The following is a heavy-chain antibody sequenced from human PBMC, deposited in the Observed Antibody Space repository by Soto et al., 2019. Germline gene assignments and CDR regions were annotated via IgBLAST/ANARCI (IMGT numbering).Heavy chain of an antibody. Sequence: GGSLRLSCAASGFTFSSYGMHWVRQAPGKGLEWVAVIWYDGSNKYYADSVKGRFTISRDNSKNTLYLQMNSLRAEDTVVYYCARDLDCTNDVCYDFGKSDYHGMDVWGQGTTVTVSS. CDR3: ARDLDCTNDVCYDFGKSDYHGMDV. V-gene: IGHV3-33*01. CDR2: IWYDGSNK. CDR1: GFTFSSYG. J-gene: IGHJ6*02. D-gene: IGHD2-8*01.